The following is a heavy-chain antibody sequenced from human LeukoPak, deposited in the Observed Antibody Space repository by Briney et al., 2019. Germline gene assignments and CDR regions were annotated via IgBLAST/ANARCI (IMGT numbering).Heavy chain of an antibody. CDR3: AREVDTAMSGPYDY. D-gene: IGHD5-18*01. Sequence: ASVKVSCKVSGYTLTELSMHWVRQAPGQGLEWMGWINPNSGGTNYAQKFQGRVTMTRDTSISTAYMELSRLRSDDTAVYYCAREVDTAMSGPYDYWGQGTLVTVSS. V-gene: IGHV1-2*02. J-gene: IGHJ4*02. CDR1: GYTLTELS. CDR2: INPNSGGT.